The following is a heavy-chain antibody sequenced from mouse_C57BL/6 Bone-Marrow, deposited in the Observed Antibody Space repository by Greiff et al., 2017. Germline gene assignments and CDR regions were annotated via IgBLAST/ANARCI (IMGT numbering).Heavy chain of an antibody. Sequence: EVKVVESGGDLVKPGGSLKLSCAASGFNFSSYGMSWVRPTPDKRLEWVATISSGGSYTYYPDSVKGRFTISRDNAKNPLYLQMCSLKSEDTAMYYCARITTVVVPMDYWGQGTSVTVSS. J-gene: IGHJ4*01. D-gene: IGHD1-1*01. CDR2: ISSGGSYT. CDR3: ARITTVVVPMDY. V-gene: IGHV5-6*01. CDR1: GFNFSSYG.